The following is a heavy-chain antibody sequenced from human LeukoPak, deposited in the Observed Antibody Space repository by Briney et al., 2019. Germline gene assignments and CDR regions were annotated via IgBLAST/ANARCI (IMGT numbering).Heavy chain of an antibody. CDR3: ARDGEMATIENYFEY. D-gene: IGHD5-24*01. V-gene: IGHV4-39*07. CDR2: IYSSGNT. CDR1: GASISSSNYY. Sequence: SETLSLTCAVSGASISSSNYYWGWVRQSPGKGLEWIGNIYSSGNTYYNASLKSRVTMYIDTSKNQFSLKLSSVTAADTAVYFCARDGEMATIENYFEYWGQGTLVTVSS. J-gene: IGHJ4*02.